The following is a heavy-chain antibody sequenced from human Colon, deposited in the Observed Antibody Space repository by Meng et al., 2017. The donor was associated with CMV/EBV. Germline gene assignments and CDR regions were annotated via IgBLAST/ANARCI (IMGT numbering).Heavy chain of an antibody. Sequence: CTCSGGSIHRSVYYWGWVRQPPGKVSEWIASIHYTESSYYIPSLKSRVSISVDTSKNQFSLTLSSVTAADAAVYYCGRVRNRDWYFDLWGRGTLVTVSS. CDR1: GGSIHRSVYY. V-gene: IGHV4-39*07. CDR3: GRVRNRDWYFDL. CDR2: IHYTESS. J-gene: IGHJ2*01.